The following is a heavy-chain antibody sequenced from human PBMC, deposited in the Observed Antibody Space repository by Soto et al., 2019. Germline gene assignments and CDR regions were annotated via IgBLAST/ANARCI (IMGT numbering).Heavy chain of an antibody. V-gene: IGHV3-11*06. Sequence: QVQLVESGEGLVKPGGSLRLSCAASRFTFSDYSMSWIRQATGKGLEWVSYISSSSSYTNYADSVKGRFTISRDNAKNSLYLQMNCLRAEDTAVYYCARVRRDGYNKDFDYWGQGTLVTVSS. D-gene: IGHD5-12*01. CDR2: ISSSSSYT. J-gene: IGHJ4*02. CDR3: ARVRRDGYNKDFDY. CDR1: RFTFSDYS.